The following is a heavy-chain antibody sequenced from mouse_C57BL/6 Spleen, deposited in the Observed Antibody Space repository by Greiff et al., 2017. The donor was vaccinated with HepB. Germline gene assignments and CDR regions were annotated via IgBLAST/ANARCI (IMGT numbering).Heavy chain of an antibody. CDR3: AKRGYYGSSSYAMDY. J-gene: IGHJ4*01. D-gene: IGHD1-1*01. CDR1: GSSLTSYG. CDR2: IWGGGST. V-gene: IGHV2-9*01. Sequence: VKVVESGPGLVAPSQSLSITCTASGSSLTSYGVDWVRQPPGKGLEWLGVIWGGGSTNYNSPRMSRLSISKDNSKDQVSLKMNSLQTDDTAVYYCAKRGYYGSSSYAMDYWGQGTSVTVSS.